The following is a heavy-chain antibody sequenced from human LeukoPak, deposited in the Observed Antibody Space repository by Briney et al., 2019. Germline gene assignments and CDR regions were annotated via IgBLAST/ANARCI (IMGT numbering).Heavy chain of an antibody. CDR3: ARGRSGIAVAGPGRYFDY. D-gene: IGHD6-19*01. CDR2: IYYSGST. V-gene: IGHV4-39*07. CDR1: GGSISSSSYY. Sequence: SETLSLTCTVSGGSISSSSYYWGWIRQPPGKGLEWIGSIYYSGSTNYNPSLKSRVTISVDTSKNQFSLKLSSVTAADTAVYYCARGRSGIAVAGPGRYFDYWGQGTLVTVSS. J-gene: IGHJ4*02.